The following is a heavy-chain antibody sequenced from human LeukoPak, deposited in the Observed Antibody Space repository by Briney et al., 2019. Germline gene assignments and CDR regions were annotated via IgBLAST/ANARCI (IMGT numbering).Heavy chain of an antibody. CDR3: ARGNIAAAGIHY. V-gene: IGHV3-74*01. Sequence: PGGSLRLSCAASGFTFSSYWMHWVRQAPGKGLVWVSRINGDGGSTTYVDSVMGRFTISRDNAKNTLYLQMNSVRAEDTAVYYCARGNIAAAGIHYWGQGTLVTVSS. J-gene: IGHJ4*02. CDR1: GFTFSSYW. CDR2: INGDGGST. D-gene: IGHD6-13*01.